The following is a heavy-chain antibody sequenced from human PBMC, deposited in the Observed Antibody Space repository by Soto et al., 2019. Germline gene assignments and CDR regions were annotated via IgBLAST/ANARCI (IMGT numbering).Heavy chain of an antibody. Sequence: KVSGYTLTKLSMHWVRQAPGKGLEWMGGLDPEDGEIIYAQKFQGRFSISRDNPKNTLYLQMNSLRGEDTGMYYCAKARCSTSNCYVPDYWGQGTLVTVS. CDR3: AKARCSTSNCYVPDY. CDR1: GYTLTKLS. J-gene: IGHJ4*02. D-gene: IGHD1-1*01. CDR2: LDPEDGEI. V-gene: IGHV1-24*01.